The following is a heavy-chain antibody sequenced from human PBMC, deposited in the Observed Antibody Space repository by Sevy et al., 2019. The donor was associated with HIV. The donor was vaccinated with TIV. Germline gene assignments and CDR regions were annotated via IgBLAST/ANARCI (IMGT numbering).Heavy chain of an antibody. V-gene: IGHV3-23*01. D-gene: IGHD3-16*02. J-gene: IGHJ4*02. Sequence: GGSLRLSCAASGFTFSIYAMSWVRQAPGKGLEWVSGLSGSGGCTYYADSVKGRFTISRDNSKNTLYLQMNSLRAEDTAVYYCAKDQSDYVWGTFRDYWGQGTLVTVSS. CDR3: AKDQSDYVWGTFRDY. CDR2: LSGSGGCT. CDR1: GFTFSIYA.